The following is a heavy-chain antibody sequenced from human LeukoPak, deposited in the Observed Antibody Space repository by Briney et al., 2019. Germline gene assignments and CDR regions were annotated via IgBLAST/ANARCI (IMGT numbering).Heavy chain of an antibody. CDR2: ISWNSGSI. D-gene: IGHD5-24*01. J-gene: IGHJ6*03. CDR3: AKDIQRDYYYYMDV. CDR1: GFTFDDYA. Sequence: GGSLRLSCAASGFTFDDYAMHWVRQAPGKGLEWVSDISWNSGSIGYADSVKGRFTISRDNAKNSLYLQMNSLRAEDTALYYCAKDIQRDYYYYMDVWGKGTTVTVSS. V-gene: IGHV3-9*01.